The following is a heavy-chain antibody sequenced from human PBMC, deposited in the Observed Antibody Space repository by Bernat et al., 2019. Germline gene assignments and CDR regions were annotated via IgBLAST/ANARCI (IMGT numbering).Heavy chain of an antibody. V-gene: IGHV4-59*01. CDR2: IYYSGST. CDR3: ATGHPVDY. CDR1: GGSISSYY. J-gene: IGHJ4*02. Sequence: QVQLLESGPGLVKPSETLSLTCTVSGGSISSYYWSWSRQPPGKGLEWIEYIYYSGSTNYNPSLRSRVTISVDTSKNQFSVKLSAVTAADTAVYYCATGHPVDYWGQGTLVTVSS. D-gene: IGHD4-17*01.